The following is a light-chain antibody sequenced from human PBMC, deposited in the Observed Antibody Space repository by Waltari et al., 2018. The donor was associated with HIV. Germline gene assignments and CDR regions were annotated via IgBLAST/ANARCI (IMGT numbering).Light chain of an antibody. Sequence: QLVLTQSPSASASLGASVKLTCTLSSGNNSYAIAWHQQQPEKGPRYLMKLKSDGSHKKGDGIPDRFSGSSSGAERYLTISSLQSEDEADYYCQTWATGIRVFGGGTKLTVL. J-gene: IGLJ3*02. CDR3: QTWATGIRV. CDR1: SGNNSYA. V-gene: IGLV4-69*01. CDR2: LKSDGSH.